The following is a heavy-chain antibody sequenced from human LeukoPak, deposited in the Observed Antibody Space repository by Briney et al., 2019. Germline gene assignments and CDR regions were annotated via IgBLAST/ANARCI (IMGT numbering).Heavy chain of an antibody. Sequence: PGGSLRLSCAASGFTFSSYAMSWVRQAPGKGLEWVSAISGSGGSTYYADSVKGRFTISRDNSKNTLYLQMNSLRAEDTAVYYCARVRCSGGTCYLDYWGQGTLVTVSS. CDR3: ARVRCSGGTCYLDY. D-gene: IGHD2-15*01. V-gene: IGHV3-23*01. CDR2: ISGSGGST. CDR1: GFTFSSYA. J-gene: IGHJ4*02.